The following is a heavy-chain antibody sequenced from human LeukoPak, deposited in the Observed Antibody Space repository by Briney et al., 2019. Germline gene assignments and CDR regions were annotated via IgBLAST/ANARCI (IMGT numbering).Heavy chain of an antibody. V-gene: IGHV1-69*05. CDR1: GGTFSSYA. Sequence: SVKVSCKASGGTFSSYAISWVRQASGQGLEWMGGIIPIFGTANYAQKFQGRVTITMDESTSTAYMELRSLRSDDTAVYYCARVSVGATPFDYWGQGTLVTVSS. CDR3: ARVSVGATPFDY. CDR2: IIPIFGTA. J-gene: IGHJ4*02. D-gene: IGHD1-26*01.